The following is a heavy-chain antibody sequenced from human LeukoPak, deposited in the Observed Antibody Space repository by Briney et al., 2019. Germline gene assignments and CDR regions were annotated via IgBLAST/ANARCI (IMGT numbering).Heavy chain of an antibody. CDR2: ISSSSSYI. D-gene: IGHD3-10*01. Sequence: GGSLRLSCAASGFTFTAYNMNWVRQAPGKGLEWVSSISSSSSYIYYADSVKGRFTISRDNAKNSLYLQMNSLRAEDTAVYYCARDPNYGSGTLDWYFDLWGRGTLVTVSS. CDR1: GFTFTAYN. CDR3: ARDPNYGSGTLDWYFDL. V-gene: IGHV3-21*01. J-gene: IGHJ2*01.